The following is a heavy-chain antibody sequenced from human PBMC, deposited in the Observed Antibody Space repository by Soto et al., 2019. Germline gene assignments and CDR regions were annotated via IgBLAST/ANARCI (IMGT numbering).Heavy chain of an antibody. CDR1: GGSISSYY. CDR3: ARHSDFWSGYLSHPNY. CDR2: IYYSGST. V-gene: IGHV4-59*01. J-gene: IGHJ4*02. D-gene: IGHD3-3*01. Sequence: PSETLSLTCTVSGGSISSYYWSWIRQPPGKGLEWIGYIYYSGSTNYNPSLKSRVTISVDTSKNQFSLKLSSVTAADTAVYYCARHSDFWSGYLSHPNYWGQGTLVTVSS.